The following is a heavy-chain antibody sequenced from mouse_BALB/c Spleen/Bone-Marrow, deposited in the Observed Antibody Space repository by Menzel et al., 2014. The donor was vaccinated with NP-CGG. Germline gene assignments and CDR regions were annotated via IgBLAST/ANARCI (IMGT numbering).Heavy chain of an antibody. CDR1: GFTFSSYA. CDR3: ARGYDGYYGFAY. Sequence: EVKLVESGGGLVKPGGSLKLSCAASGFTFSSYAMSWVRQTPEKRLEWVASISSGGSTYYPDSVKGRFTISRDNARNTLYLQMSSLRSEDTAMYYCARGYDGYYGFAYWGQGTLVTVSA. J-gene: IGHJ3*01. D-gene: IGHD2-3*01. V-gene: IGHV5-6-5*01. CDR2: ISSGGST.